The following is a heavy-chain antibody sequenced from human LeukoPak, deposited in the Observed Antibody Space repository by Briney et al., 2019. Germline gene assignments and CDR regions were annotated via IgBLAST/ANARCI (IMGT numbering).Heavy chain of an antibody. J-gene: IGHJ5*02. CDR2: VYTNGST. Sequence: PSETLSLTCTVSGVSISSYYWSWIRQPAGKGLEWIGRVYTNGSTNYNPSLKSRVTMSLNTSKNQFSLRLNSVTAADTAMYYCARDLHGSGTWDWFDTCGQGTLVTASS. CDR3: ARDLHGSGTWDWFDT. D-gene: IGHD3-10*01. CDR1: GVSISSYY. V-gene: IGHV4-4*07.